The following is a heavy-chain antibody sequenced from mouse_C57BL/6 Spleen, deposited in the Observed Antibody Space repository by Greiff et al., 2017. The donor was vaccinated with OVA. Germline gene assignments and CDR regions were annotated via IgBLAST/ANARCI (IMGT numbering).Heavy chain of an antibody. J-gene: IGHJ4*01. Sequence: QVQLKQSGAELARPGASVKLSCKASGYTFTSYGISWVKQSTGQGLEWIGEIYPRSGNTYYNEKFKGKATLTADKSSSTSYMELLSLTSENSAVYFCASLIYYYGISPYAMDYWGQGTSVTVSS. CDR2: IYPRSGNT. CDR1: GYTFTSYG. V-gene: IGHV1-81*01. CDR3: ASLIYYYGISPYAMDY. D-gene: IGHD1-1*01.